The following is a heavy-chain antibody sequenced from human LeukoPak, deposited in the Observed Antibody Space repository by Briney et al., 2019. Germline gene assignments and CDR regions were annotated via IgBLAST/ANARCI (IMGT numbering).Heavy chain of an antibody. V-gene: IGHV3-66*01. CDR2: FYSGGST. J-gene: IGHJ4*02. Sequence: WVSLRLSCVASGFTVSSNYMSWVRQAPGKGLEWLSVFYSGGSTYYADSVNGRFTMSRDNSKNTLYLQMNGLRVEDTAVYYCARVSPFDYWGQGTQVTVS. CDR3: ARVSPFDY. CDR1: GFTVSSNY. D-gene: IGHD3-16*02.